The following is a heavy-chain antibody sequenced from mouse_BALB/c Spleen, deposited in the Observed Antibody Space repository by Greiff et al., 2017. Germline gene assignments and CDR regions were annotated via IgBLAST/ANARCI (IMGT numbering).Heavy chain of an antibody. V-gene: IGHV5-17*02. D-gene: IGHD2-1*01. CDR1: GFTFSSFG. CDR2: ISSGSSTI. CDR3: ARVGNSYYFDY. J-gene: IGHJ2*01. Sequence: EVKLVESGGGLVQPGGSRKLSCAASGFTFSSFGMHWVRQAPEKGLEWVAYISSGSSTIYYADTVKGRFTISRDNPKNTLFLQMTSLRSEDTAMYYCARVGNSYYFDYWGQGTTLTVSS.